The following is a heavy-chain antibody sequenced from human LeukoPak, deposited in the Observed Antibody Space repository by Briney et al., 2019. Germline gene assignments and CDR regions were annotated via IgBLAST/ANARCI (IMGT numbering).Heavy chain of an antibody. CDR3: ARGEVAIVGAYFDY. CDR1: GGFISSWY. D-gene: IGHD1-26*01. J-gene: IGHJ4*02. Sequence: SETLSLTCTVSGGFISSWYWRWLRGPPGKGVEWVGYIYCSERTNYSPSLKSRVTISGDTSKNQFSVKLRSVTAADTAVYYCARGEVAIVGAYFDYGGQGTLVTVSS. CDR2: IYCSERT. V-gene: IGHV4-59*01.